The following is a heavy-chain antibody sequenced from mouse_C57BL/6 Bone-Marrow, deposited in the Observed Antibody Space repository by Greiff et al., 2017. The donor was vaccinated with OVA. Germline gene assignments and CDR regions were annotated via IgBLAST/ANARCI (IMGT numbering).Heavy chain of an antibody. D-gene: IGHD2-4*01. CDR2: INSNNGGT. CDR1: GYTFTDYN. CDR3: ARGGYDDYGGGDWFAY. J-gene: IGHJ3*01. V-gene: IGHV1-18*01. Sequence: EVQLQQSGPELAKPGASVKIPCKASGYTFTDYNMDWVKQSHGKSLEWIGDINSNNGGTIYNQKFKGKATLTVDKSSSTAYMELRSLTSEDTAVYYCARGGYDDYGGGDWFAYWGQGTLVTVSA.